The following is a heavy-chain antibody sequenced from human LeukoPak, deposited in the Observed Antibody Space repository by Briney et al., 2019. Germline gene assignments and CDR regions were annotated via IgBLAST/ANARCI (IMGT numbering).Heavy chain of an antibody. CDR2: IYYSGST. V-gene: IGHV4-39*07. D-gene: IGHD3-10*01. CDR3: ARGPAWGYGSGSFDY. J-gene: IGHJ4*02. Sequence: PSETLSLTCTVSGGSISSSSYYWGWIRQPPGKGLEWIGSIYYSGSTYYNPSLKSRVTISVDTSKNQFSLKLSSVTAADTAVYYCARGPAWGYGSGSFDYWGQGTLVTVSS. CDR1: GGSISSSSYY.